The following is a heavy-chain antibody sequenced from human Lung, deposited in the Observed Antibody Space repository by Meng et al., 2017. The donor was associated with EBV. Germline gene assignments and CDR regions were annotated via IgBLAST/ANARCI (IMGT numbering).Heavy chain of an antibody. CDR3: GSRRGYTGYIIDS. D-gene: IGHD5-12*01. J-gene: IGHJ4*02. CDR1: GDSFDNFV. CDR2: IIPVFGET. V-gene: IGHV1-69*06. Sequence: VQLVQSGVEVKNPGSSVMVSCKASGDSFDNFVISWVRQAPGQGLEWMGGIIPVFGETNYAQKFQGRVTFIADNSTSTVYMELSSLKSDDTAVYYCGSRRGYTGYIIDSWGQGTLVTVSS.